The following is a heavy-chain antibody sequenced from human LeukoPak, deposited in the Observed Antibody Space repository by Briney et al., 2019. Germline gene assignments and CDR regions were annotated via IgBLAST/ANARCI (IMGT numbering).Heavy chain of an antibody. V-gene: IGHV3-23*01. D-gene: IGHD2-15*01. Sequence: GGSLRLSCAASGFTFSTFAMIWVRQPPGKGLEWVSAISGSGGSTYYADSVKGRFTISRDNSKNTLYLQMNSLRAEDTAVYYCAKDLVTGRRHFDYWGQGTLVTVSS. CDR3: AKDLVTGRRHFDY. J-gene: IGHJ4*02. CDR1: GFTFSTFA. CDR2: ISGSGGST.